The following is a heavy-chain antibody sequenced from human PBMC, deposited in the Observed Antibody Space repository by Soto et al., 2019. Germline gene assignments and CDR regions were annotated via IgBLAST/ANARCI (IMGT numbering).Heavy chain of an antibody. D-gene: IGHD6-13*01. J-gene: IGHJ5*02. CDR3: ARGLGIAAGNWFDP. Sequence: SETLSLTCAVYGGSFSGYYWSWIRQPPGKGLEWIGEINHSGSTNYNPSLKSRVTISVDTSKNQFSLKLSSVTAADTAVYYCARGLGIAAGNWFDPWGQGTLVT. CDR1: GGSFSGYY. V-gene: IGHV4-34*01. CDR2: INHSGST.